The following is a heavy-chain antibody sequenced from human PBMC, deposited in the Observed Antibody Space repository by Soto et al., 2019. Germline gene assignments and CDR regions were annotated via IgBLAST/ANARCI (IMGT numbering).Heavy chain of an antibody. J-gene: IGHJ6*02. V-gene: IGHV1-18*01. D-gene: IGHD3-16*01. CDR3: ARDGSEAGGYYYYGMDV. CDR1: GYTFTSYG. Sequence: ASVKVSCKASGYTFTSYGISWVRQAPGQGLEWMGWISAYNGNTNYAQKLQGRVTMTTDTSTSTAYMELRSLRSDDTAVYYCARDGSEAGGYYYYGMDVWGQGTTVTVSS. CDR2: ISAYNGNT.